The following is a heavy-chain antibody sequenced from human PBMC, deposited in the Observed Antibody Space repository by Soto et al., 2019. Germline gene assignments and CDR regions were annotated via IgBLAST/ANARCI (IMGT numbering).Heavy chain of an antibody. CDR3: TRDGYGYSFDY. CDR2: IYYSGST. J-gene: IGHJ4*02. V-gene: IGHV4-30-4*01. Sequence: SETLSLSWTFAGFSISSGYYCWRWNRPPPGKGLEWIGYIYYSGSTYYNPSLKSRVTISVDTSKNQFSLKLSSVTAADTAVYYCTRDGYGYSFDYWGQGTLVTVSS. D-gene: IGHD5-18*01. CDR1: GFSISSGYYC.